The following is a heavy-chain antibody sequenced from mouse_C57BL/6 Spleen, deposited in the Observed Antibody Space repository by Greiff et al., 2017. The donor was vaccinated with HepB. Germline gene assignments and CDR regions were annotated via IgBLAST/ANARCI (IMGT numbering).Heavy chain of an antibody. Sequence: VQLQQSGAELVKPGASVKLSCTASGFNIKDYYMHWVKQRTEQGLEWIGRIDPEDGETKYAPNFQGKATITADTSSNTAYLQLSSLTSEDTAVYYCARDSNWDVAYWGQGTLVTVSA. J-gene: IGHJ3*01. CDR2: IDPEDGET. CDR1: GFNIKDYY. D-gene: IGHD4-1*01. CDR3: ARDSNWDVAY. V-gene: IGHV14-2*01.